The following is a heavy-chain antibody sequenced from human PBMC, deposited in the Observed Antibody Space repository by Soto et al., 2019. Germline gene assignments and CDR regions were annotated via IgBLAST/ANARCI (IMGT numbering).Heavy chain of an antibody. D-gene: IGHD3-10*01. CDR2: INPSGGST. V-gene: IGHV1-46*01. Sequence: QVQLVQSGAEVKKPGASVKVSCKASGYTFTSYYMHWVRQAPGQGLEWMGIINPSGGSTSYAQKFQGRVTMTRDTSTSTVYMELSSLRSEDTAVYYCAREGRVTMVRGTEYYGMDVWGQGTTVTVSS. CDR3: AREGRVTMVRGTEYYGMDV. CDR1: GYTFTSYY. J-gene: IGHJ6*02.